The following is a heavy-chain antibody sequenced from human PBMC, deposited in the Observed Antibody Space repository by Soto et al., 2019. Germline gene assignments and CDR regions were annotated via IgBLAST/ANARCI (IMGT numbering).Heavy chain of an antibody. V-gene: IGHV3-48*02. D-gene: IGHD3-3*01. CDR3: ARTIWSRYFQADY. Sequence: EVQLVESGGGLVQPWGSLRLSCVASGFTFSTYSTNWVRQAPGTGLEWISYISSSSSTTYADSVKGRFTISRDNAKNPLYLQMTTLRDEDTAVYYCARTIWSRYFQADYWCQGTLVTVS. CDR1: GFTFSTYS. J-gene: IGHJ4*02. CDR2: ISSSSST.